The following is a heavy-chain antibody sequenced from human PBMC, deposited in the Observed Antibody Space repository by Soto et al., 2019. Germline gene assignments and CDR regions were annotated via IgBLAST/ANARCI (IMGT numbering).Heavy chain of an antibody. CDR3: ARLPGIVVVPAPFDY. J-gene: IGHJ4*02. V-gene: IGHV1-18*01. CDR2: ISAYNGNT. D-gene: IGHD2-2*01. Sequence: ASVKVSCKASGYTFTSYGISWVRQAPGQGLEWMGWISAYNGNTNYAQKLQGRVTMTTDTSTSTAYMELRSLRSDDTAVYYCARLPGIVVVPAPFDYWGQGTLVTVSS. CDR1: GYTFTSYG.